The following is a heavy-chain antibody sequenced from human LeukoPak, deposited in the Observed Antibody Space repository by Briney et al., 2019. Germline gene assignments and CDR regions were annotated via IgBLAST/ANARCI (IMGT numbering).Heavy chain of an antibody. CDR1: GYTFTGYY. CDR3: ARVLWRTYYFDY. D-gene: IGHD1-1*01. V-gene: IGHV1-2*02. CDR2: INPNSGGT. Sequence: ASVKVSCKASGYTFTGYYMHWVRQAPGQGLEWMGWINPNSGGTNYAQKFQGRVTMTRDTSISTAYMELSRLGSDDTAVYYCARVLWRTYYFDYWGQGTLVTVSS. J-gene: IGHJ4*02.